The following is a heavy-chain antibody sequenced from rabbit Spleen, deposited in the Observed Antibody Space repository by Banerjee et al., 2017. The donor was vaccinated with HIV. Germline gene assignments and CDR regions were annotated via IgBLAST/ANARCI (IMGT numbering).Heavy chain of an antibody. D-gene: IGHD1-1*01. Sequence: QSLEESGGGLVQPEGSLTLTCTASGFSFTSRYYMCWVRQAPGKGLEWIACINTYTAKGVYATWAKGRFTISRTSSTTVTLQMTSLTAADTATYFCARDLTSVIGWNFNLWGPGTLVTVS. V-gene: IGHV1S40*01. J-gene: IGHJ4*01. CDR1: GFSFTSRYY. CDR3: ARDLTSVIGWNFNL. CDR2: INTYTAKG.